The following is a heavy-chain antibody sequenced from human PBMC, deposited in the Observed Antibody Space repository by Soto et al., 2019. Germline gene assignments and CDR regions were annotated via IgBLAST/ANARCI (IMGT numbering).Heavy chain of an antibody. CDR1: GGSISSGGYY. J-gene: IGHJ5*02. CDR3: AREGSSSWFDP. D-gene: IGHD6-13*01. V-gene: IGHV4-30-4*02. Sequence: SETLSLTCTVSGGSISSGGYYWSWIRQHPGKGLEWIGYIYYSGSTYYNPSLKSRVTISVDTSKNQFSLKLSSVTAADTAVYYCAREGSSSWFDPWGQGTLVTVSS. CDR2: IYYSGST.